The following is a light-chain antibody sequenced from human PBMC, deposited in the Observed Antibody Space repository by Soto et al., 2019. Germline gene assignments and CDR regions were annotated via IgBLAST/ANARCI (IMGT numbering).Light chain of an antibody. V-gene: IGKV3-11*01. CDR3: QQREHWPPIT. Sequence: ILMTQSPATLSVSPGERATLSCRASQSVNRYLAWYQQKPGQAPRLLIYDTSNRATGIPARFSGSGSGTDFTLTISSLEPEDFAVYYCQQREHWPPITFGQGTRLEIK. J-gene: IGKJ5*01. CDR1: QSVNRY. CDR2: DTS.